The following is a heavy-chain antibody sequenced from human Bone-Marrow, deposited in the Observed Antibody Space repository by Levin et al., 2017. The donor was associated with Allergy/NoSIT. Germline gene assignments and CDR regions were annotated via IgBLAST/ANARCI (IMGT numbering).Heavy chain of an antibody. J-gene: IGHJ4*02. V-gene: IGHV3-23*01. Sequence: GGSLRLSCAASGFIFSNYAMSWVRQAPGKGLEWVSAVSGSGGGDIYYADSVKGRFTITRESAKNTLYLQMNSLRAEDTAVYYCTKGLCSSADCCLGSDYWGQGTLVTVSS. CDR3: TKGLCSSADCCLGSDY. CDR1: GFIFSNYA. D-gene: IGHD2-2*01. CDR2: VSGSGGGDI.